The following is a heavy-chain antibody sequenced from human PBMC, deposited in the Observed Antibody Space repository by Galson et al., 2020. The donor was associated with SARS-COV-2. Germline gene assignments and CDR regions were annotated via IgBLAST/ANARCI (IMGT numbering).Heavy chain of an antibody. CDR1: GGSISSSRYY. Sequence: SETLSLTCTVSGGSISSSRYYWGWIRQPPGKGLEWIGSTLYSGTTYYNPSLKSRVTVSVDTSKNQFSLKLSSVPAADPSSYYCARIFNTGTGGVGQLEDWGQGALVTVSS. CDR2: TLYSGTT. D-gene: IGHD1-7*01. V-gene: IGHV4-39*01. J-gene: IGHJ4*02. CDR3: ARIFNTGTGGVGQLED.